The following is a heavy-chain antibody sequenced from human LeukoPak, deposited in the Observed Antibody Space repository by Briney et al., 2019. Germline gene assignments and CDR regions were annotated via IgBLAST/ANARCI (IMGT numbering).Heavy chain of an antibody. V-gene: IGHV3-23*01. Sequence: PGGSLRLPCAASGFTFSSYAMSWVRQAPGKGLEWVSSTSASGTTTYYADSVKGRFTISRDNSKNTLFVQMNSLRAEDTAVYYCAKRSGYGGNSNHFDYWGQGTPVTVSS. CDR1: GFTFSSYA. D-gene: IGHD4-23*01. CDR3: AKRSGYGGNSNHFDY. J-gene: IGHJ4*02. CDR2: TSASGTTT.